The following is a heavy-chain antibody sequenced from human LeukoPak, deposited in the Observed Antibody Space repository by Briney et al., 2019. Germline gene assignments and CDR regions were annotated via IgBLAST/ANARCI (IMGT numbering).Heavy chain of an antibody. V-gene: IGHV4-39*07. J-gene: IGHJ4*02. CDR2: IYYSGST. CDR1: GGSISSSSYY. Sequence: SETLSLTCTVSGGSISSSSYYWGWIRQPPGKGLEWIGSIYYSGSTYYNPSLKSRVTISVDTSKNQFSLKLSSVTAADTAVYYCARDLSSGLYDYWGQGTLVTVSS. D-gene: IGHD6-19*01. CDR3: ARDLSSGLYDY.